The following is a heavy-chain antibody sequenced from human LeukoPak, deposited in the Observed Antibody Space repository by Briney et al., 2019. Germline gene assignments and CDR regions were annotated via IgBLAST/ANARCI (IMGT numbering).Heavy chain of an antibody. CDR1: GGSISSYY. J-gene: IGHJ5*02. CDR2: VYTSGST. V-gene: IGHV4-4*07. Sequence: SETLSLTCTVSGGSISSYYWSWIRQPAGKGLEWIGRVYTSGSTNYNPSLKSRVTMSVDTSKNQFSLKLSSVTAADTAVYYCARDGAPIFGVVITPDWFDPWGQGTLVTVSS. D-gene: IGHD3-3*01. CDR3: ARDGAPIFGVVITPDWFDP.